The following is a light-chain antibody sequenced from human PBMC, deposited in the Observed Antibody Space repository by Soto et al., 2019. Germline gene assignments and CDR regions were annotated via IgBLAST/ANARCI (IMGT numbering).Light chain of an antibody. V-gene: IGKV3-15*01. Sequence: IVMTQSPDTLSVSPGERATLSCRASQSVSSNLAWYQQKPGQAPRLLIYGASTRATGSPARFSGSGSGTEFTLTISSLQSEDFAVYYCQQYNNWPPWTFGQGIKVEIK. CDR2: GAS. CDR3: QQYNNWPPWT. CDR1: QSVSSN. J-gene: IGKJ1*01.